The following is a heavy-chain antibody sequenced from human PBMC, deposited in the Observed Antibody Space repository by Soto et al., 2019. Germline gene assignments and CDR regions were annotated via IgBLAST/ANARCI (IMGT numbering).Heavy chain of an antibody. CDR1: GFSLSTSGVG. D-gene: IGHD3-16*01. Sequence: QLTLKESGPTLVTPTQPLTLTCTFSGFSLSTSGVGVSWIRQPPGKALEWLAVIYWDDDKRYSPSLKNRLTITKDTSKNQVVLTLTTMDPVDTATCYCAHSDSRRFLDSWGQGTLVTVSS. CDR2: IYWDDDK. V-gene: IGHV2-5*02. CDR3: AHSDSRRFLDS. J-gene: IGHJ4*02.